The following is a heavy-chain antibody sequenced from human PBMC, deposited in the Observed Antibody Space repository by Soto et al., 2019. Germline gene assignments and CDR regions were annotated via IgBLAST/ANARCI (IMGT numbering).Heavy chain of an antibody. CDR1: GGSFSGYY. CDR3: ARARIVVVPAARYNWFDP. CDR2: INHSGST. V-gene: IGHV4-34*01. J-gene: IGHJ5*02. Sequence: SETLSLTCAVYGGSFSGYYWSWIRQPPGKGLEWIGEINHSGSTNYNPSLKSRVTISVDTSKNRFSLKLSSVTAADTAVYYCARARIVVVPAARYNWFDPWGQGTLVTVSS. D-gene: IGHD2-2*01.